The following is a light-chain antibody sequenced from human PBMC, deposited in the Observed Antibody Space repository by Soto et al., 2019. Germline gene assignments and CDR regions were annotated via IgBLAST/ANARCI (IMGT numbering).Light chain of an antibody. CDR1: QSISSY. J-gene: IGKJ1*01. CDR2: DVS. V-gene: IGKV1-39*01. CDR3: QQYDSYPWT. Sequence: DIQMTQSPSSLSASVRDRVTITCRASQSISSYLNWYQQKPGKAPNLLIYDVSSLQSGVPSRFSGSGSGTEFTLTITTLQPDDFATYYCQQYDSYPWTFGQGTKVDIK.